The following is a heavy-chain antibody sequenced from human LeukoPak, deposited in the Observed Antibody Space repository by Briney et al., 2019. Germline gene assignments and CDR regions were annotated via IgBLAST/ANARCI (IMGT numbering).Heavy chain of an antibody. CDR1: DDSFSSHY. CDR3: ARDLVTVTKGFDI. D-gene: IGHD4-17*01. Sequence: SETLSLTCAVSDDSFSSHYWTWFRQPPGKGVGGVGYISYIGTTNINPSLKSRVTLSIDTSKNQFSLKLSSVTAADTAVYYCARDLVTVTKGFDIWGQGTMVSVSS. V-gene: IGHV4-59*11. CDR2: ISYIGTT. J-gene: IGHJ3*02.